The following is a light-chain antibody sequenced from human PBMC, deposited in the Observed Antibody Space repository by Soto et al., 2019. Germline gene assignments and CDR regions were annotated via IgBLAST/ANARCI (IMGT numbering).Light chain of an antibody. CDR1: QSVSSSY. CDR2: GAS. CDR3: QQYGSSPRT. J-gene: IGKJ1*01. Sequence: GERATLSCRASQSVSSSYLAWYQQKPGQAPRLLIYGASSRATGIPDRFSGSGSGTDFTLTISRLEPEDFAVYYCQQYGSSPRTFGQGTKV. V-gene: IGKV3-20*01.